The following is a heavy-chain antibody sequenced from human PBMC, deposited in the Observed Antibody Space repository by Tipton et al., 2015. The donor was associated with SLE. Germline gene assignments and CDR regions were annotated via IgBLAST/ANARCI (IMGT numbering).Heavy chain of an antibody. CDR1: GFTFSSYS. D-gene: IGHD1-26*01. Sequence: SLRLSCAASGFTFSSYSMNWVRQAPGKGLEWVANIKQDGSEKYYVDSVKGRFTISRDNAKNSLYLQMNSLRAEDTAVYYCARAGGSYSGGLSYWGQGTLVTVSS. CDR3: ARAGGSYSGGLSY. CDR2: IKQDGSEK. J-gene: IGHJ4*02. V-gene: IGHV3-7*01.